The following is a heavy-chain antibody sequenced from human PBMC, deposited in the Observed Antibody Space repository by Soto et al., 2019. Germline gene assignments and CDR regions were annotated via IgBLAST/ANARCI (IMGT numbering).Heavy chain of an antibody. CDR2: INGDGSST. D-gene: IGHD2-2*01. J-gene: IGHJ6*02. CDR1: GFTFSGHW. CDR3: ASPVVPAAMGGPYFYGIDV. Sequence: EVQLVESGGGLVQPGGSLRLSCAASGFTFSGHWMHWVRQAPGKGLVWVSRINGDGSSTNYADFVKGRFTISRDNAESTLYLQMNSLRAEATAVYYCASPVVPAAMGGPYFYGIDVWGQGTTVTVSS. V-gene: IGHV3-74*01.